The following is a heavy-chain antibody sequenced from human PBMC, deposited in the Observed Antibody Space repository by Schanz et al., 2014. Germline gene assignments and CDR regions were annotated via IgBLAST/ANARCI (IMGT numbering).Heavy chain of an antibody. V-gene: IGHV7-4-1*02. CDR2: INTKTGNP. J-gene: IGHJ4*02. Sequence: QVQVIQSGPEVKKPGASVKVSCKASGYSFSTYAMNWVRQAPGQGLEWMGWINTKTGNPTYAQGFTGRVVFSLDTSVSTTHLQITNLKADDTAVHYCARGYCAGTSCPIFDYWGQGTLVTVSS. D-gene: IGHD2-2*01. CDR1: GYSFSTYA. CDR3: ARGYCAGTSCPIFDY.